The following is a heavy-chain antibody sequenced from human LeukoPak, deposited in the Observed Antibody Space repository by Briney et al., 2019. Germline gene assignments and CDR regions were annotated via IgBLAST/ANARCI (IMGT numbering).Heavy chain of an antibody. CDR3: ASLVTVYSSGWYPFDY. CDR2: ISYDGSNK. D-gene: IGHD6-19*01. Sequence: GSLRLSCAASGFTFSSYAMHWVRQAPGKGLEWVAVISYDGSNKYYADSVKGRFTISRDNSKNTLYLQMNSLRAEDTAVYYCASLVTVYSSGWYPFDYWGQGTLVTVSS. V-gene: IGHV3-30*04. J-gene: IGHJ4*02. CDR1: GFTFSSYA.